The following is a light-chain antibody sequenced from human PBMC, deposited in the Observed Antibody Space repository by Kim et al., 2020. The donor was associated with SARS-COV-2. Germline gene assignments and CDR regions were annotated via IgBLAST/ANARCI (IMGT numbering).Light chain of an antibody. Sequence: SLSPGESSTLSCRASQSVSSNHLAWYQQKRGQAPRLLIYGASGRATGIPDRFSGSGSGTDFTLTISRLEPEDFAVYYCQQYGSSYTFGQGTKLEI. V-gene: IGKV3-20*01. CDR2: GAS. CDR1: QSVSSNH. J-gene: IGKJ2*01. CDR3: QQYGSSYT.